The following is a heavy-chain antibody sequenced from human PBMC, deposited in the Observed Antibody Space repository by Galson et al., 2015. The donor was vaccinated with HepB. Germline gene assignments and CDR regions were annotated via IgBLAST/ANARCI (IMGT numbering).Heavy chain of an antibody. J-gene: IGHJ5*02. CDR3: ARGYYYDSSGYGPYGP. CDR2: MNPNSGNT. D-gene: IGHD3-22*01. Sequence: SVKVSCKASGYTFTSYDINWVRQATGQGLEWMGWMNPNSGNTGYAQKFQGRVTMTRNTSISTAYMELSSLRSEDTAVYYCARGYYYDSSGYGPYGPWGQGTLVTVSS. V-gene: IGHV1-8*01. CDR1: GYTFTSYD.